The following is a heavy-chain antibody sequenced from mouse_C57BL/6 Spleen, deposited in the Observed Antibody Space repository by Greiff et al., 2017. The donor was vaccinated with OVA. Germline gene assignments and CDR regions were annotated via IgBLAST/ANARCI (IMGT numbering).Heavy chain of an antibody. CDR1: GFAFSSYD. J-gene: IGHJ2*01. CDR3: ARHYYGSHDY. V-gene: IGHV5-6*01. Sequence: EVQGVESGGDLVKPGGSLKLSCAASGFAFSSYDMSWVRQTPDKRLEWVATISSGGSFTYYPDSVKGRFTISRDNAKNTLYLQMSSLKSEDTAIYSCARHYYGSHDYWGQGTTLTVSS. D-gene: IGHD1-1*01. CDR2: ISSGGSFT.